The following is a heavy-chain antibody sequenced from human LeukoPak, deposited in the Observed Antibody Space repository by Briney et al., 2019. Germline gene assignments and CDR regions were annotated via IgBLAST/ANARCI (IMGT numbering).Heavy chain of an antibody. CDR2: INRSGGT. Sequence: SETLSLSCTIYGGSFSDYYWSWIRQPPGKGLEWIGEINRSGGTNYNPSLKSRVTISVDTSKNQFSLKLSSVTAADTAVYYCARHLRVGSNMDVWGKGTTVTISS. D-gene: IGHD2-15*01. CDR3: ARHLRVGSNMDV. J-gene: IGHJ6*03. CDR1: GGSFSDYY. V-gene: IGHV4-34*01.